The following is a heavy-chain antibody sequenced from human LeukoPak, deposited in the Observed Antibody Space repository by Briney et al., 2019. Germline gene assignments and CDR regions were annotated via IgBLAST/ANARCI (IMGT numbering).Heavy chain of an antibody. V-gene: IGHV3-21*06. Sequence: PGGSLRLSCEASGFTFSSISMNWVRQAPGKGLEWVSSISPDGETTYHADSVKGRFTTSRDNAKSSLYLQMNRLRAEDTALYYCTRDLPVPSLVRGIIIYGLIDYWGQGTLVTVSS. J-gene: IGHJ4*02. CDR3: TRDLPVPSLVRGIIIYGLIDY. CDR1: GFTFSSIS. D-gene: IGHD3-10*01. CDR2: ISPDGETT.